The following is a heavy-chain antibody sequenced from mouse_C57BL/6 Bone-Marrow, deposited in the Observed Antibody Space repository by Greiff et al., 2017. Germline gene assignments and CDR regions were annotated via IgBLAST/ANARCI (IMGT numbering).Heavy chain of an antibody. CDR3: ADDYDWFAY. CDR1: GFTFSDYG. Sequence: DVMLVESGGGLVKPGGSLKLSCAASGFTFSDYGMHWVRQAPEKGLEWVAYISSGSSTIYYAATVKGRFTISRDNAKNTLFLQMTSLRSEDTAMYYCADDYDWFAYWGQGTLVTVSA. V-gene: IGHV5-17*01. CDR2: ISSGSSTI. D-gene: IGHD2-4*01. J-gene: IGHJ3*01.